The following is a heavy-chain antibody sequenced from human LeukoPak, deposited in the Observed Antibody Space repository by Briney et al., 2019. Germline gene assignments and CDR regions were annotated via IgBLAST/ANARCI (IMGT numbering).Heavy chain of an antibody. D-gene: IGHD1-26*01. CDR2: IYYSGST. J-gene: IGHJ4*02. CDR3: ARLGGSRYFDY. V-gene: IGHV4-39*01. Sequence: SETLSLTCTVSGGSISSSSYYWGWIRQPPGKGLEWIGSIYYSGSTYYNPSLKSRVTISVDTSKNQFSLKLSSVTAADTAVYYCARLGGSRYFDYWGQGTLVTVSS. CDR1: GGSISSSSYY.